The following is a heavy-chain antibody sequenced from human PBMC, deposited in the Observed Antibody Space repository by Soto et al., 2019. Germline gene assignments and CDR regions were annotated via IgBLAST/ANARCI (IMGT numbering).Heavy chain of an antibody. V-gene: IGHV1-69*13. J-gene: IGHJ6*03. Sequence: ASVKVSCKASGGTFSSYAISWVRQAPGQGLEWMGGIIPIFGTANYAQKFQGRVTITADESTSTAYMELSSLRSEDTAVYYCARGRSPNWGGLSRDVWGKGPRATFP. D-gene: IGHD3-16*02. CDR3: ARGRSPNWGGLSRDV. CDR2: IIPIFGTA. CDR1: GGTFSSYA.